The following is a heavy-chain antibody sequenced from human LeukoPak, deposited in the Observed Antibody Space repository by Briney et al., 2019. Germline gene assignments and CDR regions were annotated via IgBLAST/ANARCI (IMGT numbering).Heavy chain of an antibody. CDR3: ARAGCSGGSCYVDP. CDR2: ISSSGSTI. CDR1: GFTFSDYY. V-gene: IGHV3-11*01. D-gene: IGHD2-15*01. Sequence: GGSLRLSCAASGFTFSDYYMSWIRQAPGKGLEWVSYISSSGSTIYYADSVKGRFTISRDNAKNSLHLQMNSLRAEDTAVYYCARAGCSGGSCYVDPWGQGTLVTVSS. J-gene: IGHJ5*02.